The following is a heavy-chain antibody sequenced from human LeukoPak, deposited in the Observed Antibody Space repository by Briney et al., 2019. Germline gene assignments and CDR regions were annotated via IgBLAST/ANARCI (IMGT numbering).Heavy chain of an antibody. J-gene: IGHJ3*02. CDR3: ARRGAYGSGTYYNAFDI. D-gene: IGHD3-10*01. CDR1: GFTFSSYN. V-gene: IGHV3-48*02. CDR2: ISSSPTTT. Sequence: GGSLRLSCAASGFTFSSYNMNWVRQPPGKGLEGVSYISSSPTTTHYADSVKGRFTISRDNAKNSLYLQMNSLRDEDTAVYYCARRGAYGSGTYYNAFDIWGQGTVVTVSS.